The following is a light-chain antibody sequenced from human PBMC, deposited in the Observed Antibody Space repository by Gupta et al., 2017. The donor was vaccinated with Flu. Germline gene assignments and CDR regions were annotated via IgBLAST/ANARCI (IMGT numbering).Light chain of an antibody. V-gene: IGLV2-8*01. J-gene: IGLJ3*02. CDR2: DVS. CDR3: SSSADSNNFGWV. CDR1: SSDVGGYNY. Sequence: QSALTQPPSASGSPGQSVTISCTGTSSDVGGYNYASWYQQHPGKAPKLMIVDVSKRPSGVPDRFSGSNSGNTDSPTVSGLQAEDEADYYCSSSADSNNFGWVFGGGTKLTVL.